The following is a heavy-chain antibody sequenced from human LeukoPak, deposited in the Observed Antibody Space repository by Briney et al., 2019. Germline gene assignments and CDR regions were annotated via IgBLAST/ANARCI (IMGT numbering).Heavy chain of an antibody. CDR3: ARIVVVVAAHNWFDP. D-gene: IGHD2-15*01. CDR1: GFTVSSNY. J-gene: IGHJ5*02. V-gene: IGHV3-53*01. CDR2: IYSGGST. Sequence: GGSLRLSCAASGFTVSSNYMSWVRQAPGKGLEWVSVIYSGGSTYYADSVKGRFTISRDNSKNTLYLQMNSLRAEDTAVYYCARIVVVVAAHNWFDPWGQGTLATVAS.